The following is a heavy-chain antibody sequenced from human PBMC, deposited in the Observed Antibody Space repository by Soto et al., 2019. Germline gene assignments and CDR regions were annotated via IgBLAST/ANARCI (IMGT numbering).Heavy chain of an antibody. CDR3: AREEGGSYYRFGAFDI. V-gene: IGHV3-33*01. CDR2: IWYDGSNK. CDR1: GFTFSSYG. D-gene: IGHD1-26*01. J-gene: IGHJ3*02. Sequence: GGSLRLSCAASGFTFSSYGMHWVRQAPGKGLEWVAVIWYDGSNKYYADSVKGRFTISRDNSKNTLYLQMNSLRAEDTAVYYCAREEGGSYYRFGAFDIWGQGTMVTVSS.